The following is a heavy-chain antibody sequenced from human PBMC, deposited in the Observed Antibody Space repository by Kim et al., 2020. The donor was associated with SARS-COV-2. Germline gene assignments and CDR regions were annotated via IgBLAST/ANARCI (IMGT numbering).Heavy chain of an antibody. Sequence: SETLSLTCTVSGGSISSSSYYWGWIRQPPGKGLEWIGSIYYSGSTYYNPSLKSRVTISVDTSKNQFSLKLSSVTAADTAVYYCARRGIAAAGMDYWGQGTLVTVSS. J-gene: IGHJ4*02. CDR3: ARRGIAAAGMDY. CDR2: IYYSGST. D-gene: IGHD6-13*01. V-gene: IGHV4-39*01. CDR1: GGSISSSSYY.